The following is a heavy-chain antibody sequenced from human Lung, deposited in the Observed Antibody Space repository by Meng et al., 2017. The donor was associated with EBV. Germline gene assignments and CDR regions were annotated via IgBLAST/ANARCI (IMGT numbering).Heavy chain of an antibody. CDR1: GFSFSAYW. J-gene: IGHJ4*02. CDR3: SRDLMGPDDW. V-gene: IGHV3-74*01. Sequence: DVQLVESGGVVVQPGGSLRLSCATSGFSFSAYWMHWVRQVPGKGLQWVSRITPDGGRTDYADSVQGRFTISRDNAAKTLFLQMKSLRPEDSAVYYCSRDLMGPDDWWGQGTLVTVSS. D-gene: IGHD1-26*01. CDR2: ITPDGGRT.